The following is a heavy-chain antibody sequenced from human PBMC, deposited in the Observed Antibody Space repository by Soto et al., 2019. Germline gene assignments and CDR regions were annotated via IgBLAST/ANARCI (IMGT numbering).Heavy chain of an antibody. J-gene: IGHJ5*02. Sequence: SRTLSLTCAMSGDSVSSTSAAWNSIRPSPSRGLEWLGRTYYRSKWYNDYAVSVKSRITINPDTSKNQFSLQLNSVTPEDTAVYYCARDRTEFQIAAAGSNWFDPWGQGTLVTVSS. CDR3: ARDRTEFQIAAAGSNWFDP. V-gene: IGHV6-1*01. D-gene: IGHD6-13*01. CDR2: TYYRSKWYN. CDR1: GDSVSSTSAA.